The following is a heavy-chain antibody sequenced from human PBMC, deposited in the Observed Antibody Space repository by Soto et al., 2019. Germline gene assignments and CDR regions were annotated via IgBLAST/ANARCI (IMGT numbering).Heavy chain of an antibody. Sequence: GASLKTSCKGSVYSFTSYWISWVRQIPGKGLEWMGRIDPSDSYTNYSPSFQGHVTISADKSISTAYLQWSSLKASDTAMYYCATPGIVVVPGDYYYGMDVWGQGTTVTVSS. V-gene: IGHV5-10-1*01. J-gene: IGHJ6*02. D-gene: IGHD2-2*01. CDR2: IDPSDSYT. CDR1: VYSFTSYW. CDR3: ATPGIVVVPGDYYYGMDV.